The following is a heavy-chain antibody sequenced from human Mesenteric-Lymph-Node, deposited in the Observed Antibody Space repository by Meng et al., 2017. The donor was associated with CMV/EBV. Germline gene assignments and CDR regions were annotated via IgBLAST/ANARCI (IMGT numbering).Heavy chain of an antibody. CDR2: ISSGGNFK. CDR1: GFTFSSYE. CDR3: AKDLFGFIDY. Sequence: GESLKISCAASGFTFSSYEMNWVRQGPGKGLEWVSYISSGGNFKHYTDSVKGRFTISRDNSRNTLYLQTNSLRAEDTALYYCAKDLFGFIDYWGQGTLVTVSS. V-gene: IGHV3-48*03. D-gene: IGHD3-16*01. J-gene: IGHJ4*02.